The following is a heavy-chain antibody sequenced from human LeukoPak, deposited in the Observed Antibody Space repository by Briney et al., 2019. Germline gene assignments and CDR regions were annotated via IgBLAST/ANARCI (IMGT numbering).Heavy chain of an antibody. J-gene: IGHJ6*03. D-gene: IGHD2-15*01. CDR2: IYSGGST. Sequence: GGSLRPSCRASGFTVSSNHMSWVRQAPGKGLEWVSVIYSGGSTYYADSVKGRFTISRDNSKNTLYLQMNSLRAEDTAVYYCAKTHPYCSGGSCYPYYYYMDVWGKGTTVTVSS. CDR1: GFTVSSNH. CDR3: AKTHPYCSGGSCYPYYYYMDV. V-gene: IGHV3-53*01.